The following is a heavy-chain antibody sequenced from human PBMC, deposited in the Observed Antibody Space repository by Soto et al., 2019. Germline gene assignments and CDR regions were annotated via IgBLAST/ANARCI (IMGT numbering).Heavy chain of an antibody. CDR1: GGSISSSSYY. D-gene: IGHD2-2*01. J-gene: IGHJ5*02. Sequence: QLQLQESGPGLVKPSETLSLTCTVSGGSISSSSYYCGWIRQPPGKGLEWIGSIYYSGSTYYNPSLKSRVTISVDTSKNQFSLKLSSVTAADTAVYYCARTYCSSTSCYSGNWFDPWGQGTLVTVSS. CDR3: ARTYCSSTSCYSGNWFDP. V-gene: IGHV4-39*01. CDR2: IYYSGST.